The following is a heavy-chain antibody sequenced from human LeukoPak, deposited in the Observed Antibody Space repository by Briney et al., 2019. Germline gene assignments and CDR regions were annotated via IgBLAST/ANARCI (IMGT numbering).Heavy chain of an antibody. Sequence: GGPRRPSCAPPGFTFVDNYMSWIPRAPGRGLENVSAISSNGGSTYYANSVKGRFTISRDNSKNTLYLQMGSLRAEDMAVYYCARAYGSGSYYDYWGQGTLVTVSS. CDR2: ISSNGGST. J-gene: IGHJ4*02. V-gene: IGHV3-64*01. CDR3: ARAYGSGSYYDY. CDR1: GFTFVDNY. D-gene: IGHD3-10*01.